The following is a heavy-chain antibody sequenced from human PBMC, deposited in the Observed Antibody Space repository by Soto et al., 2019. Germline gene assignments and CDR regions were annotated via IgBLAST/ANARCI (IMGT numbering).Heavy chain of an antibody. CDR2: IYYSGST. V-gene: IGHV4-30-4*01. D-gene: IGHD5-12*01. CDR3: ARTTTGGYSGYETTNFDH. Sequence: ASETISLDRTVAGESSTRWSAYQYRNRPPPGKGLEWIGYIYYSGSTYYNPSLKSRVTISVDTSKNQFSLKLSSVTAADTAVYYCARTTTGGYSGYETTNFDHWGQGTLVTVS. CDR1: GESSTRWSAY. J-gene: IGHJ4*02.